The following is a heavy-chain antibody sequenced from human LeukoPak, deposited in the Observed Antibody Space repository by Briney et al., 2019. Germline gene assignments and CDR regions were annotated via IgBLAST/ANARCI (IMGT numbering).Heavy chain of an antibody. CDR2: LRGDGET. CDR1: GFIFSNYA. D-gene: IGHD6-13*01. Sequence: GGSLRLSCAASGFIFSNYAMSWVRQAPARGLEWVSSLRGDGETFYADSVKGRFTLSRDDSKNTLYLQMNSLRAEDTAVYYCAKGPYSSSYRLSPWGQGTLVTVSS. V-gene: IGHV3-23*01. J-gene: IGHJ5*02. CDR3: AKGPYSSSYRLSP.